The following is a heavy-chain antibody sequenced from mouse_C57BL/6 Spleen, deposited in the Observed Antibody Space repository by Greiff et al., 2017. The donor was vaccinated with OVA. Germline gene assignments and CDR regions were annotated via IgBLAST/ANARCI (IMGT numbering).Heavy chain of an antibody. D-gene: IGHD1-1*01. CDR2: ISSGGDYI. V-gene: IGHV5-9-1*02. J-gene: IGHJ1*03. CDR3: TREAYYGSSWYFDV. Sequence: DVMLVESGEGLVKPGGSLKLSCAASGFTFSSYAMSWVRQTPEKRLEWVAYISSGGDYIYYADTVKGRFTISRDNARNTLYLQMSSLKSEDTAMYYCTREAYYGSSWYFDVWGTGTTVTVSS. CDR1: GFTFSSYA.